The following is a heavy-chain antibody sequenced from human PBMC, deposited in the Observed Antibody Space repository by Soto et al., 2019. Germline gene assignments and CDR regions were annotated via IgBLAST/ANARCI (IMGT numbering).Heavy chain of an antibody. CDR2: IWYDGSKK. Sequence: QVQLVESGGGVVQPGRSLRLSCAASGFTFSSYGMHWVRQAPGKGLEWVAVIWYDGSKKYYADSVKGRFTISRDNSKNTLYLQMNSLRDEDTAVYYCAREDYGSGSFDYWGQGTLVTVSS. J-gene: IGHJ4*02. CDR1: GFTFSSYG. D-gene: IGHD3-10*01. V-gene: IGHV3-33*01. CDR3: AREDYGSGSFDY.